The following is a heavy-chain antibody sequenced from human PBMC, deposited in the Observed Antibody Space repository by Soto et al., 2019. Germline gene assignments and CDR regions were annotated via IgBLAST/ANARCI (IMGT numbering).Heavy chain of an antibody. J-gene: IGHJ6*02. CDR3: ARGEVEITFGGVSYGMDV. Sequence: SQTLSLTCAISGDSVSSNSAAWNWIRQSPSRGLEWLGRTYYRSKWYNDYAESVKSRITINPDTSKKQFSLQLNSVTPDKTAINYCARGEVEITFGGVSYGMDVWGQGTTVTVSS. CDR1: GDSVSSNSAA. V-gene: IGHV6-1*01. CDR2: TYYRSKWYN. D-gene: IGHD3-16*01.